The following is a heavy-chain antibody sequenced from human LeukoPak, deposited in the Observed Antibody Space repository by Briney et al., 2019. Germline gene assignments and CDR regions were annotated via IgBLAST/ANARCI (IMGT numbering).Heavy chain of an antibody. V-gene: IGHV1-2*02. CDR1: GYTFTAFY. Sequence: ASVKVSCKASGYTFTAFYMHWVRQAPGQGLEWMGWISPNSGGTKYAQKSQDRVAMTRDTSINTVYMELSRLRSDDTAVYYCARAGTSIALDPWGQGTLVTVSS. CDR2: ISPNSGGT. J-gene: IGHJ5*02. CDR3: ARAGTSIALDP. D-gene: IGHD1-1*01.